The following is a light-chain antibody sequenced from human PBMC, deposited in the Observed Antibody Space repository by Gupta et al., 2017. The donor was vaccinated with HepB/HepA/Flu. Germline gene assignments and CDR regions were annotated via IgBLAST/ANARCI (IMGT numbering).Light chain of an antibody. V-gene: IGLV2-14*03. CDR2: DVR. Sequence: ALTQPASVSGSPGQSITISCTGTSSDVGAYNYVSWYQQHPGKAPKLMIYDVRNRPSGVSNRFSGSKSGNTASLTISGLQAEDEADYYCSSYTRSNTLVIFGGGTKLTVL. CDR3: SSYTRSNTLVI. CDR1: SSDVGAYNY. J-gene: IGLJ2*01.